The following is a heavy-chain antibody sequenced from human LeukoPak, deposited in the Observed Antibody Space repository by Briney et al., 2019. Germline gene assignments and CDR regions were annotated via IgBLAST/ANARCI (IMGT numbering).Heavy chain of an antibody. CDR2: IKQDGSEK. D-gene: IGHD6-13*01. CDR3: ARGQYSSSWYHYYYYMDV. Sequence: GGSLRLSCAASGFTFSSYWMSWVRQAPGKWLEWVANIKQDGSEKYYVYSVKGRFTISRDNAKNPLYLQMNSLRAEDTAVYYCARGQYSSSWYHYYYYMDVWGKGTTVTVSS. CDR1: GFTFSSYW. V-gene: IGHV3-7*01. J-gene: IGHJ6*03.